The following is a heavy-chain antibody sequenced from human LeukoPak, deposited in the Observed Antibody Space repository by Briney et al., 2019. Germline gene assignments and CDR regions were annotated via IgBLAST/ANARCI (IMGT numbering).Heavy chain of an antibody. CDR1: GGSISSSSYY. CDR3: ARHYSSSSFEYYYYHGLNV. D-gene: IGHD6-6*01. V-gene: IGHV4-39*01. J-gene: IGHJ6*02. Sequence: SETLSLTCTVSGGSISSSSYYWGWIRQPPGKGLEWIGSIYYSGTTYYSPSLRSRFTISVDTSKNQFSLSLSSVSAADTAVHYCARHYSSSSFEYYYYHGLNVWGQGTTVTVSS. CDR2: IYYSGTT.